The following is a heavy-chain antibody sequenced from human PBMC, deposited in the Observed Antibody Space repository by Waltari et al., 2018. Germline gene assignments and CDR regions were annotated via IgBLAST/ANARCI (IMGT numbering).Heavy chain of an antibody. J-gene: IGHJ4*02. V-gene: IGHV4-38-2*01. Sequence: QVQLQESGPGLVKPSETLSLTCAVPGYSISSGYYWGWIRQPPGKGLEWIGSIYHSGSTYYNPSLKSRVTISVDTSKNQFSLKLSSVTAADTAVYYCASTIAAAGTGVDYWGQGTLVTVSS. CDR3: ASTIAAAGTGVDY. CDR1: GYSISSGYY. CDR2: IYHSGST. D-gene: IGHD6-13*01.